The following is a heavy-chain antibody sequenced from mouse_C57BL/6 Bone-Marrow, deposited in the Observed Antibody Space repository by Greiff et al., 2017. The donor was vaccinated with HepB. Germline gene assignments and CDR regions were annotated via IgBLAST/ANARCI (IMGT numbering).Heavy chain of an antibody. J-gene: IGHJ3*01. D-gene: IGHD2-10*01. Sequence: EVQLQQSGAELVRPGASVKLSCTASGFNIKDYYMHWVKQRPEQGLEWIGWIDPENGDTEYASKFQGKATITADTSSNTAYLQLSSLTSEDTAVYYCTTCLLAYWGQGTLVTVSA. CDR3: TTCLLAY. CDR2: IDPENGDT. CDR1: GFNIKDYY. V-gene: IGHV14-4*01.